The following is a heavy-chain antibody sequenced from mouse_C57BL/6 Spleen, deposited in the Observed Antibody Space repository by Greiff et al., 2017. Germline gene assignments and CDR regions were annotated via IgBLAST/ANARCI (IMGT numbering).Heavy chain of an antibody. CDR2: INPGSGGT. CDR3: ARRMDDGYRGFAY. D-gene: IGHD2-3*01. J-gene: IGHJ3*01. V-gene: IGHV1-54*01. CDR1: GYAFTNYL. Sequence: VHLVESGAELVRPGTSVKVSCKASGYAFTNYLIEWVKQRPGQGLEWIGVINPGSGGTNYNEKFKGKATLTADKSSSTAYMQLSSLTSEDSAVYFCARRMDDGYRGFAYWGQGTLVTVSA.